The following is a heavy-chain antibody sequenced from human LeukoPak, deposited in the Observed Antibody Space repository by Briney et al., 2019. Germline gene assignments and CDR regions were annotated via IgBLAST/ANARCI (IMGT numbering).Heavy chain of an antibody. CDR1: GFTASSNY. CDR2: IYSDGTP. CDR3: ATRAEGSYYGSGSYYGMDV. Sequence: GGSLRLSCAASGFTASSNYMSWVRQAPGKGLEWVSLIYSDGTPYYADSVKGRFTTSRDNSKNTLYLQMDSLRAEDTAVYFCATRAEGSYYGSGSYYGMDVWGQGTTVTVSS. D-gene: IGHD3-10*01. V-gene: IGHV3-66*01. J-gene: IGHJ6*02.